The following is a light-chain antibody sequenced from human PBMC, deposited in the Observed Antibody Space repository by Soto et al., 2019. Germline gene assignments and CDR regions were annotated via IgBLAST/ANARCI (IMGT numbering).Light chain of an antibody. CDR3: SSYRRSNPYV. CDR2: DVS. V-gene: IGLV2-14*01. CDR1: SSDVGGYNY. Sequence: QSVLTQPASVSGSPGQSITISCTGTSSDVGGYNYVSWYQQHPGKAPKLMIYDVSNRPSGVSNRFSGSKSGNTASLTISGLQAEDEADYYCSSYRRSNPYVFGTGTKVTVL. J-gene: IGLJ1*01.